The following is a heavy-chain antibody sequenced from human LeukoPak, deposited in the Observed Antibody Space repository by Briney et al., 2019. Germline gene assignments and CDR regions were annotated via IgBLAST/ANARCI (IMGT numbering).Heavy chain of an antibody. CDR1: GAFISSGGFY. CDR3: ARDRRGVFDY. J-gene: IGHJ4*02. Sequence: KPSETLSLTCTVSGAFISSGGFYWSWLRQPPGKGLEWIGYIYHSGKAYYNPSLKSRVTISVDRSKNQFSLKLSSVTAADTAVYYCARDRRGVFDYWGQGTLVTVSS. CDR2: IYHSGKA. V-gene: IGHV4-30-2*01.